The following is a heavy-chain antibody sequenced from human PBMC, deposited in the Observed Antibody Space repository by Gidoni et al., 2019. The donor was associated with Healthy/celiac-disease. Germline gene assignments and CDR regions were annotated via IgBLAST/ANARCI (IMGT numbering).Heavy chain of an antibody. CDR2: IYYSGST. D-gene: IGHD4-17*01. V-gene: IGHV4-59*01. Sequence: QVQLQESGPGLVKPSETLSLTCTVSGGSISSYYWSWIRQPPGKGLEWSGYIYYSGSTNYNPSLKSRVTISVDTSKNQFSLKLSSVTAADTAVYYCARWTTVTLSFDYWGQGTLVTVSS. CDR3: ARWTTVTLSFDY. CDR1: GGSISSYY. J-gene: IGHJ4*02.